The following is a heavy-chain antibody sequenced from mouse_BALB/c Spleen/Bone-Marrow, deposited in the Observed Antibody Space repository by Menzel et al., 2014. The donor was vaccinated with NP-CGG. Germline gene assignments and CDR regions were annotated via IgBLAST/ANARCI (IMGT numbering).Heavy chain of an antibody. V-gene: IGHV1S29*02. CDR1: GYTFTDYN. D-gene: IGHD1-2*01. J-gene: IGHJ2*01. CDR3: ATRFITTAGY. CDR2: IYPYNGGT. Sequence: VQLKHSGPEQVKPGASVKISCKASGYTFTDYNMHWVKQSHGKSLEWIGYIYPYNGGTGYNQKFKSKATLTVDNSSSTAYMELRSLTSEDSAVYYCATRFITTAGYWGQGTTLTVSS.